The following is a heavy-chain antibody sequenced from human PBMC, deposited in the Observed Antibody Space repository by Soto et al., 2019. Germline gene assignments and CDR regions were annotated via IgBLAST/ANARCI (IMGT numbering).Heavy chain of an antibody. D-gene: IGHD3-3*01. V-gene: IGHV1-69*06. CDR1: GGTFSSYA. Sequence: GASVKVSCKASGGTFSSYAISWVRQAPGQGLEWMGGIIPIFGTANYAQKFQGRVTITADKSTSTAYMELSSLRSEDTAVYYCARDRDFWSGFGPYYYYGMDVWGQGTTVTVSS. J-gene: IGHJ6*02. CDR3: ARDRDFWSGFGPYYYYGMDV. CDR2: IIPIFGTA.